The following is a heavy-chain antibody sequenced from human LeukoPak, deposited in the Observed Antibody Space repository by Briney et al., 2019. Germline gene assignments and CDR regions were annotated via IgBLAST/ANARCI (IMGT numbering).Heavy chain of an antibody. CDR1: GFTFSSFA. CDR2: FDGNGPNT. CDR3: AKVKWELPSLPDY. V-gene: IGHV3-23*01. D-gene: IGHD1-26*01. Sequence: GGSLRLSCAASGFTFSSFAMTWVRQAPGKGLEWVSGFDGNGPNTYYADSVKGRWTISRDNSRNTLYLQMNSLRAEDTAVYYCAKVKWELPSLPDYWGQGTLVTVSS. J-gene: IGHJ4*02.